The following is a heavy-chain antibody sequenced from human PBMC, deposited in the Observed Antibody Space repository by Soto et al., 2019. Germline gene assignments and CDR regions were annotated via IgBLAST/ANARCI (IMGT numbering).Heavy chain of an antibody. CDR3: ARAPTGRYDFWSGSNYYHYGMDV. D-gene: IGHD3-3*01. CDR1: GFTFSDYY. Sequence: RRLSCAVSGFTFSDYYMSWIRQAPGKGLEWLSYISGTGSYTNYADSVKGRFTISRDNAKNSLYLQMNSLRAEDTAMYYCARAPTGRYDFWSGSNYYHYGMDVWGQGTTVTVSS. CDR2: ISGTGSYT. V-gene: IGHV3-11*06. J-gene: IGHJ6*02.